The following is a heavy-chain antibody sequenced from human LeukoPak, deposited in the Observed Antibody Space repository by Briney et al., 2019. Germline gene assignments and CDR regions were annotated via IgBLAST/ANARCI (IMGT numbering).Heavy chain of an antibody. D-gene: IGHD2-15*01. Sequence: GGSLRLSCAASGFTFSNAWMSWVRQAPGKGLEWVGRIKRKTDSGTTDYAAPGKGRFTISRDDTKNTLYLQMNSLKTEDTAVYYCTASLYCSGGSCYSIDYWGQGTLVTVSS. CDR2: IKRKTDSGTT. V-gene: IGHV3-15*01. CDR3: TASLYCSGGSCYSIDY. J-gene: IGHJ4*02. CDR1: GFTFSNAW.